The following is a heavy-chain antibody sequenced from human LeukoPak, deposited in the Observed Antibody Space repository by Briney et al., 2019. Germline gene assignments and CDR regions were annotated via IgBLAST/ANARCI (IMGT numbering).Heavy chain of an antibody. CDR3: AKRGGESGGWGFFDY. J-gene: IGHJ4*02. D-gene: IGHD2-21*01. CDR1: GFTFSNYG. V-gene: IGHV3-23*01. Sequence: LPGGSLRLSCAAAGFTFSNYGMCSVRQPPGKGLEWVSCKGNSAGDTFYAESVRGRFNISRDNSRNTLFLEMNSLRVEDRAIYYCAKRGGESGGWGFFDYWGPGALVTVSS. CDR2: KGNSAGDT.